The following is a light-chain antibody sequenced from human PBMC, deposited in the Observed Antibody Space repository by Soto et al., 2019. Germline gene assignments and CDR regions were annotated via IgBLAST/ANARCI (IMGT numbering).Light chain of an antibody. V-gene: IGKV3-11*01. CDR1: QSVSSY. CDR3: QQRSNWPPIT. J-gene: IGKJ5*01. Sequence: EIMLAQSPATLSLSPGERATLSCRASQSVSSYLAWYQQKPGQAPRLLIYDASNRATGIPARFSGSGSGTDFTLTISSLEPEDFAAYYCQQRSNWPPITFGQGTRLEIK. CDR2: DAS.